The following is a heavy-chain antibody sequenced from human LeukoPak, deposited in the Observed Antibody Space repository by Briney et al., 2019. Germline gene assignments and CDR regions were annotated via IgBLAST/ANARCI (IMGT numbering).Heavy chain of an antibody. V-gene: IGHV3-23*01. Sequence: GGSLRLSWAASGFTFSSYAMSWVRQAPGKGLEWVSAISGSGGSTYYADSEKGRFTISRDNSKNTLYLQMNSLRAEDTAVYYCAKGTGYDFWSGYPYYYYYMDVWGKGTTFTVSS. J-gene: IGHJ6*03. D-gene: IGHD3-3*01. CDR2: ISGSGGST. CDR3: AKGTGYDFWSGYPYYYYYMDV. CDR1: GFTFSSYA.